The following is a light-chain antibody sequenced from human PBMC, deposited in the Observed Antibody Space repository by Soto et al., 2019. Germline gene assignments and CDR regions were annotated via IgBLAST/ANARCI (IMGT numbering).Light chain of an antibody. CDR2: GAS. CDR3: QQYGSSGT. CDR1: QSVSSSY. Sequence: EIVLTQSPGTLSLSPGERATLSCRASQSVSSSYLAWYQQKPGQAPSLLIYGASSRATGIPDRFSGSGSGTDFTLTISRLEHEAFAVYSCQQYGSSGTFGQGTKLEIK. J-gene: IGKJ2*01. V-gene: IGKV3-20*01.